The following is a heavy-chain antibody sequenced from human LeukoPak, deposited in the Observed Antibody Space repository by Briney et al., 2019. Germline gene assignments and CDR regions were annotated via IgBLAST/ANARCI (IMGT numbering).Heavy chain of an antibody. V-gene: IGHV4-39*01. CDR3: ARHAGGIAAAGTRPFDY. D-gene: IGHD6-13*01. Sequence: PSETLSLTCTVSGASFSSSTYYWGWIRQPPGKGLEWIGSMYYSVSTYYNPSLKSRVTMSVDTSKNPSSLQLSCVTAADTAVYYCARHAGGIAAAGTRPFDYWGQGTLVTVSS. CDR2: MYYSVST. CDR1: GASFSSSTYY. J-gene: IGHJ4*02.